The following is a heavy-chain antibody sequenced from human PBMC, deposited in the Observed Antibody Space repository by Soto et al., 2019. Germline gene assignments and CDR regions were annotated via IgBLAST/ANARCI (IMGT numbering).Heavy chain of an antibody. CDR1: GGSFSGYY. CDR3: ARATPPMEYCSGGSCRRHKFEY. V-gene: IGHV4-34*01. Sequence: SETLSLTCAVDGGSFSGYYWSWIRQPPGKGLEWIGEINHSGSTNYNPSLNSRVTISVYTSKNQFSLKVSCVTAAAAAVYYCARATPPMEYCSGGSCRRHKFEYWGQGTLVTVS. CDR2: INHSGST. J-gene: IGHJ4*02. D-gene: IGHD2-15*01.